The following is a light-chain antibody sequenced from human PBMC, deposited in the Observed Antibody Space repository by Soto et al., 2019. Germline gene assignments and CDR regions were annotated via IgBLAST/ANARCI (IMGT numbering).Light chain of an antibody. CDR1: QGIRND. V-gene: IGKV1-17*01. Sequence: DIQMTRSPSSLSAFVGDRVTITCRASQGIRNDLVWYQQKPGKAPKRLIYGASSLQSGVPSRFSGSGSETEFTFTISSLQPEDFATYFCLQHNSYPRTVGQGTKVDIK. CDR3: LQHNSYPRT. CDR2: GAS. J-gene: IGKJ1*01.